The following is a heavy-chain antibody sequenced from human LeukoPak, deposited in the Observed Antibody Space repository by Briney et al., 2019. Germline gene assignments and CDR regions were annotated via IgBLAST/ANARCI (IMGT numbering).Heavy chain of an antibody. CDR1: GGTFSSYA. CDR2: IIPIFGTA. J-gene: IGHJ4*02. CDR3: ARGSYYDSSGYYKYYFDY. Sequence: SVKVSCKASGGTFSSYAISWVRQAPGQGLEWMGGIIPIFGTANYAQKFQGRVTITADESPSTAYMELSSLRSEDTAVYYCARGSYYDSSGYYKYYFDYWGQGTLVTVSS. D-gene: IGHD3-22*01. V-gene: IGHV1-69*13.